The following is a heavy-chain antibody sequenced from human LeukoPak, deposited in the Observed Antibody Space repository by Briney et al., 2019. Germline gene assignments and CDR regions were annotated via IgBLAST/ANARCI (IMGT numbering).Heavy chain of an antibody. CDR3: ARTFYSSGDFDY. V-gene: IGHV3-21*01. CDR2: ISSSSSYI. J-gene: IGHJ4*02. CDR1: GFTFSSYT. Sequence: GGSLRLSCAASGFTFSSYTMNWVRQAPGKGLEWVLSISSSSSYIYYADSVKGRFTISRDNAKNSLYLQMNSLRAEDTAVYYCARTFYSSGDFDYWGQGTLVTVSS. D-gene: IGHD6-19*01.